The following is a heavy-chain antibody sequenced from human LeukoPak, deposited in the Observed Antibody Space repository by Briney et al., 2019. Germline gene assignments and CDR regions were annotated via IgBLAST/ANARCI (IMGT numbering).Heavy chain of an antibody. V-gene: IGHV3-11*06. CDR2: ISSSSSYT. J-gene: IGHJ4*02. CDR1: GFTFSDYY. D-gene: IGHD3-10*01. Sequence: PGGSLRLSRAASGFTFSDYYMSWIRQAPGKGLEWVSYISSSSSYTNYADSVKGRFTISRDNAKNSLYLQMNSLRAEDTAVYYCARFYYGSGNPTYWGQGTLVTVSS. CDR3: ARFYYGSGNPTY.